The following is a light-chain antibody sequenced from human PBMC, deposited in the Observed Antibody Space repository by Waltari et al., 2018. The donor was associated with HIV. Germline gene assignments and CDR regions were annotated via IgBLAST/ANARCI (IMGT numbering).Light chain of an antibody. V-gene: IGLV1-44*01. J-gene: IGLJ3*02. CDR3: AAWDDSLNGWV. Sequence: VLTQPPSASGTPGQRVTISCSGSSSNIGSNTVNWYQQLPGTAPKLLIYSNNQRPSGVPDRFSGSKSGTSASLAISGLQSEDEADYYCAAWDDSLNGWVFGGGTKLTVL. CDR2: SNN. CDR1: SSNIGSNT.